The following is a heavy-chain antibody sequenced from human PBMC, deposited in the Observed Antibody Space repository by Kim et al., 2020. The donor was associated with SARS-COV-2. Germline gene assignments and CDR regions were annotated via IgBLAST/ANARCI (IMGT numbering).Heavy chain of an antibody. J-gene: IGHJ5*02. CDR1: GYTFTSYA. CDR2: INTNTGNP. V-gene: IGHV7-4-1*02. D-gene: IGHD3-10*01. Sequence: ASVKVSCKASGYTFTSYAMNWVRQAPGQGLEWMGWINTNTGNPTYAQGFTGRFVFSLDTSVSTAYLQISSLKAEDTAVYYCARGGPLYYYGSGGYFWFDPWGQGTLVTVSS. CDR3: ARGGPLYYYGSGGYFWFDP.